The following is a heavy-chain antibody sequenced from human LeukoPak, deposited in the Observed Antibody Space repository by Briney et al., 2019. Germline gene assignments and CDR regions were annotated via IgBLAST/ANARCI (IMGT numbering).Heavy chain of an antibody. V-gene: IGHV1-46*01. CDR2: IDPSGGST. CDR3: ARDFGEMPNY. Sequence: GASVKVSCKAFGYTFTNFGLSWVRQAPGQGLEWMGIIDPSGGSTSYAQNSQGGVTMTRDATTNTVYLELSSLRSEDTAVYYCARDFGEMPNYWGQGTLVTVSS. D-gene: IGHD5-24*01. CDR1: GYTFTNFG. J-gene: IGHJ4*02.